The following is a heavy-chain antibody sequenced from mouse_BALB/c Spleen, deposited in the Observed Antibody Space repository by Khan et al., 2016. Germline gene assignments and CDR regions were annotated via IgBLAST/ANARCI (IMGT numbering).Heavy chain of an antibody. D-gene: IGHD2-4*01. V-gene: IGHV9-3-1*01. CDR2: INTYTGEP. CDR1: GYTFTNYG. Sequence: QIQLVQSGPELKKPGETVKISCKASGYTFTNYGMNWVKQAPGKGLKWMGWINTYTGEPTYADDFKGRFAFFLDTSASTAYLQINNLKNEDTATYFCAREGLRRTGYAMDYWGQGTSVTVSS. J-gene: IGHJ4*01. CDR3: AREGLRRTGYAMDY.